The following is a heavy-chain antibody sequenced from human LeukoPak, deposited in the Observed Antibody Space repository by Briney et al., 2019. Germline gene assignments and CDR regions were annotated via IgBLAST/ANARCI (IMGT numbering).Heavy chain of an antibody. CDR3: AREGSSSSGAFDI. D-gene: IGHD6-6*01. CDR2: INPNSGGT. Sequence: ASVKVSCKASGYTFTGYYMHWVRQAPGQGLEWMGWINPNSGGTNYAQKFQGRVTMTRDTSISTAYMELSRLRSDDTAVYYCAREGSSSSGAFDIWGQGTMVTVSS. V-gene: IGHV1-2*02. CDR1: GYTFTGYY. J-gene: IGHJ3*02.